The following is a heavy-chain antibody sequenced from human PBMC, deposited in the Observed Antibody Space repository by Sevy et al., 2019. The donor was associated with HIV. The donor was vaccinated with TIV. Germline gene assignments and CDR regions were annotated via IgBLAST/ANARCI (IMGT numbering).Heavy chain of an antibody. CDR3: ARWHLKFGGVIVTHFDY. Sequence: GGSLRLSCAASGFTFSSYAMHWVRQAPGKGLEWVAVISYDGSNKYYADSVKGRFTISRDNSKNTLYLQMNSLRAEDTAVYYCARWHLKFGGVIVTHFDYWGQGTLVTVSS. V-gene: IGHV3-30-3*01. CDR1: GFTFSSYA. D-gene: IGHD3-16*02. CDR2: ISYDGSNK. J-gene: IGHJ4*02.